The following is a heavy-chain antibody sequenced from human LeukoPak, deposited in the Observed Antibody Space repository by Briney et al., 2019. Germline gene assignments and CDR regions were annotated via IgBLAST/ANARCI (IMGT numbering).Heavy chain of an antibody. CDR3: ARHYDDGYNFFRAAVYY. D-gene: IGHD5-24*01. V-gene: IGHV4-39*01. J-gene: IGHJ4*02. Sequence: SETLSLTCTVSGGSISSSSYYWGWIRQPPAKGLEWIGSIYYSGSTYYNPSLKSRVTISVDTSTNQFSLKLRSGTAADTAVYYWARHYDDGYNFFRAAVYYWGQGTLVTVSS. CDR2: IYYSGST. CDR1: GGSISSSSYY.